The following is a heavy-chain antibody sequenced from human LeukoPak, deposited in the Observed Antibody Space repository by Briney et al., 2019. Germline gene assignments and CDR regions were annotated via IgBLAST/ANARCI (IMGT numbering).Heavy chain of an antibody. CDR1: GFTVSTNY. Sequence: GGSLRLSCAASGFTVSTNYVSWVRQAPGKGLEWVAKIKKDGSEKYYVDSVKGRFTISRDNAKTSLSLQMNSLSPEDTAVYYCTRHLSGVTGYTYGRGIDYWGQGTLVTVSS. CDR2: IKKDGSEK. D-gene: IGHD5-18*01. V-gene: IGHV3-7*01. CDR3: TRHLSGVTGYTYGRGIDY. J-gene: IGHJ4*02.